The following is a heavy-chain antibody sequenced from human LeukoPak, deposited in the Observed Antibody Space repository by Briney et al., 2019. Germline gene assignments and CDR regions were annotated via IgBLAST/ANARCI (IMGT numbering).Heavy chain of an antibody. J-gene: IGHJ3*02. D-gene: IGHD3-22*01. V-gene: IGHV4-34*01. CDR3: ARDRDDSSGLHDAFDI. CDR1: GGSFSGYY. CDR2: INHSGST. Sequence: SETLSLTCAVYGGSFSGYYWSWIRQPPGKGLEWIGEINHSGSTNYNPSLKSRVTISVDTSKNQFSLKLSSVTAADTAVYYCARDRDDSSGLHDAFDIWGQGTMVTVSS.